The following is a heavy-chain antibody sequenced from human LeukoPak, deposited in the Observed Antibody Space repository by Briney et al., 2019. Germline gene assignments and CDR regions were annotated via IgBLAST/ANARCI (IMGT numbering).Heavy chain of an antibody. CDR3: AREAIVVVPAAMWAFDY. CDR1: GYTFTDYY. J-gene: IGHJ4*02. Sequence: ASVKVSCKASGYTFTDYYMHWVRQAPGQGLEWMGWINPNSGGTNYAQKFQGRVTMARDTSISTAYMELSRLRSDDTAVYYCAREAIVVVPAAMWAFDYWGQGTLVTVSS. V-gene: IGHV1-2*02. D-gene: IGHD2-2*01. CDR2: INPNSGGT.